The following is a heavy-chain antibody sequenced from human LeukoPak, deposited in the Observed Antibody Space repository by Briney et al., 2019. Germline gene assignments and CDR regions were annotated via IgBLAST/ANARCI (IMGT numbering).Heavy chain of an antibody. CDR2: INPSGGNT. CDR1: GYTFTSNY. CDR3: ASPPSYYYGMDV. Sequence: GASVKVSCKAFGYTFTSNYIHWVRQAPGQGLEWMGIINPSGGNTGYAQKFQGRVTMTRDTSTSTVYMELSSLRSEDTAVYYCASPPSYYYGMDVWGQGTTVTVSS. J-gene: IGHJ6*02. V-gene: IGHV1-46*01.